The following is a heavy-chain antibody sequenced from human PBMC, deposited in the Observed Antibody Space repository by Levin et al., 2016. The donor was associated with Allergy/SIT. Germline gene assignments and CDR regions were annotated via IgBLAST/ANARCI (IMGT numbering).Heavy chain of an antibody. CDR2: ISSSSSYI. V-gene: IGHV3-21*01. CDR1: GFTFSSYS. J-gene: IGHJ3*02. CDR3: AFKWEQSDAFDI. Sequence: GESLKISCAASGFTFSSYSMNWVRQAPGKGLEWVSSISSSSSYIYYADSVKGRFSISRDNAKNSLYLQMNSLRAEDTAVYYCAFKWEQSDAFDIWGQGTTVTVSS. D-gene: IGHD1-26*01.